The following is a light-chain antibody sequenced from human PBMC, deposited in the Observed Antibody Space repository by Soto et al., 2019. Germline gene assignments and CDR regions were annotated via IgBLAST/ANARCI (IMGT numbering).Light chain of an antibody. J-gene: IGKJ1*01. V-gene: IGKV3-20*01. Sequence: EIVLTQSPGTLSLSPGERATLSCRASQSVTNSYLAWYKQKPGQAPSLLISGTFSRATGIPDRFSGSGSGTEFTLTISSLQPDDFATYYCQQYNSYSSMFGQGTKVDI. CDR2: GTF. CDR1: QSVTNSY. CDR3: QQYNSYSSM.